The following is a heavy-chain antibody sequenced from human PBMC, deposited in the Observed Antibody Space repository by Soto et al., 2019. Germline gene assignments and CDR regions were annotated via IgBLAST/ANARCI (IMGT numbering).Heavy chain of an antibody. CDR1: GFTFSSHN. CDR3: ARGGVKVAGGCVD. D-gene: IGHD6-19*01. V-gene: IGHV3-48*01. CDR2: ISSSGSTI. J-gene: IGHJ4*02. Sequence: VQLVNSGGGSVQPGGSLRLSCAASGFTFSSHNMNWVRQAPGKGLEWVSSISSSGSTIYYADSVKGRFTIAKDNAKNSMYMQMKSLRAWDTAVYYGARGGVKVAGGCVDWGQGTLVTVSS.